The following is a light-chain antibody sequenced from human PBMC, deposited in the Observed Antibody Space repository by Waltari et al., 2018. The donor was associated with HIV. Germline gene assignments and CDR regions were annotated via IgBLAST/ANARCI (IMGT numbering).Light chain of an antibody. CDR2: RNS. Sequence: QSVLTQPPSASGTPGQRVTISCSGSNSNFGATYVYWSQQFPGAAPKLLIFRNSQRPSGVPDRFSGSKSGTSASLAISGLRSDDEANYYCATWDDSLSLWVFGGGTKLTVL. J-gene: IGLJ3*02. CDR3: ATWDDSLSLWV. CDR1: NSNFGATY. V-gene: IGLV1-47*01.